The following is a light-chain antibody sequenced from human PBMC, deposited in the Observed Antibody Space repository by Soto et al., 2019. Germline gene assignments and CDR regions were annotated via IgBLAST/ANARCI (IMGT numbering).Light chain of an antibody. CDR3: HQYAASPQT. CDR2: GPS. J-gene: IGKJ1*01. V-gene: IGKV3-20*01. Sequence: EIVLTQSPGTLSLSPGERATLSCRASQTVTSNYLAWYQQRPGQTPRLLIYGPSSRATGIPDRFSGSGSGTDFTLTISRLEPEDFAVYYCHQYAASPQTFGQGTKVEIK. CDR1: QTVTSNY.